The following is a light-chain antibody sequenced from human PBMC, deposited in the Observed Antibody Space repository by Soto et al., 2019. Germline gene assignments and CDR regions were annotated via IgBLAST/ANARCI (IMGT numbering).Light chain of an antibody. CDR2: DTS. V-gene: IGKV3-11*01. J-gene: IGKJ1*01. Sequence: EIVLTQSPATLSLSPWERATLSCRTSQSVTSYLAWYQHKPGQAPRLLIYDTSNRATGIPARFSGSGSGTDFTLTISSLQPEDFATYYCQQSYSSPPTFGQGTKVDI. CDR1: QSVTSY. CDR3: QQSYSSPPT.